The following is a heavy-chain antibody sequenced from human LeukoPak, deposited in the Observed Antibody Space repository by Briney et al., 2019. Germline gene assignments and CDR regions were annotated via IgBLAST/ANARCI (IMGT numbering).Heavy chain of an antibody. J-gene: IGHJ4*02. CDR1: GYTFTSYD. V-gene: IGHV1-8*01. CDR3: ARGRVVVAATVLYYFGD. D-gene: IGHD2-15*01. CDR2: MNPNSGNT. Sequence: ASVKVSCKASGYTFTSYDINWVRQATGQGLEWMGWMNPNSGNTGYAQKFQGRVTMTRNTSISTAYMELSSLRSEDTAVYYCARGRVVVAATVLYYFGDCGQGTLVTVSS.